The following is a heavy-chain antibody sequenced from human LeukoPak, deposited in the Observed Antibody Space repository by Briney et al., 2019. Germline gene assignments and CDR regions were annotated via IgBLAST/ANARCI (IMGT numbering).Heavy chain of an antibody. CDR3: AKGSWIQLWFFWDYFDY. Sequence: PGGSLRLSCAASGFTFSIYTMNWVRQAPGKGLEWVAVISYDGSNKYYADSVKGRFTISRDNSKNTLYLQMNSLRAEDTAVYYCAKGSWIQLWFFWDYFDYWGQGTLVTVSS. D-gene: IGHD5-18*01. CDR1: GFTFSIYT. J-gene: IGHJ4*02. V-gene: IGHV3-30*18. CDR2: ISYDGSNK.